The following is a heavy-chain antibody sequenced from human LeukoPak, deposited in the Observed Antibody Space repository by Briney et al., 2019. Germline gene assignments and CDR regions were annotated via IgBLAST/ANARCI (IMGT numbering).Heavy chain of an antibody. CDR1: GFTVSNNY. D-gene: IGHD3-22*01. J-gene: IGHJ4*02. V-gene: IGHV3-66*01. CDR3: ARESSSGYYLAF. CDR2: IYSGGRT. Sequence: PGGSLRLSCAASGFTVSNNYMSWVRQAPGKGLEWVSVIYSGGRTYYADSVKGRFTISRDNSKNTLYLQMNSLRAEDTAVYYCARESSSGYYLAFWGQGTLATVSS.